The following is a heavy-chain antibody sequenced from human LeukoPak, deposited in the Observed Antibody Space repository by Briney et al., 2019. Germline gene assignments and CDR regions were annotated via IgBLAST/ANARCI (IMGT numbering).Heavy chain of an antibody. CDR2: INHSGST. Sequence: SETLSLTCAVYGGSFSGYYWSWIRQPPGKGLEWIGEINHSGSTNYNPSLKSRVTISVDTSKNQFSLKLSSVTAADTAVYYCARHKRYYYGSGSSDLNWFDPWGQGTLVTVSS. D-gene: IGHD3-10*01. J-gene: IGHJ5*02. CDR1: GGSFSGYY. CDR3: ARHKRYYYGSGSSDLNWFDP. V-gene: IGHV4-34*01.